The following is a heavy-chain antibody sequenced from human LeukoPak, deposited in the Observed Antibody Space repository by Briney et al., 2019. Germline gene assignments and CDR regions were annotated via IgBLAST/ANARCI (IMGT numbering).Heavy chain of an antibody. CDR1: GFPFSSYW. J-gene: IGHJ4*02. D-gene: IGHD3-3*01. V-gene: IGHV3-49*03. CDR3: VKGRTRADS. CDR2: IRSKGSGGTI. Sequence: PGGSLRLSCVASGFPFSSYWMSWLRQAPGKGLEWVGFIRSKGSGGTIEYAASVKGRFTLSRDDSKSIVSLQMNSLQSEDTAVYYCVKGRTRADSWGQGTLVTASS.